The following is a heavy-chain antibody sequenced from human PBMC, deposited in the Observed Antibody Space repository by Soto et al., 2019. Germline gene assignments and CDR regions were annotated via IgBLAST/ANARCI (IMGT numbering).Heavy chain of an antibody. J-gene: IGHJ4*02. CDR3: ARHPYCSSATCYEGGFDY. CDR2: FFYSGST. Sequence: QLQLQESGPGLVKPSETLSLTCTVSGGSISNSDYYWGWIRQPPGKGLEWIGRFFYSGSTYYNPSLNRRVTLSGDTSQSQFSLHLSSVTASDTAVYYCARHPYCSSATCYEGGFDYWGQGNLVTVSS. D-gene: IGHD2-2*01. CDR1: GGSISNSDYY. V-gene: IGHV4-39*01.